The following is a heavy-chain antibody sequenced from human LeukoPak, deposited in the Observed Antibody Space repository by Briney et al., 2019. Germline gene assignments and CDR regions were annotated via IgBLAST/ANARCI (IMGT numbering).Heavy chain of an antibody. J-gene: IGHJ6*03. Sequence: GASVTVSCKASGYTFTNNYIHWVRQAPGQGLEWMGVMNPTGRSTTPASNFQARLTMTRDVSTSTAYMELRSLRSEDTAVYHCVRDGMVQKVGYMDIWGEGTTVSVSS. V-gene: IGHV1-46*01. CDR2: MNPTGRST. D-gene: IGHD3-10*01. CDR3: VRDGMVQKVGYMDI. CDR1: GYTFTNNY.